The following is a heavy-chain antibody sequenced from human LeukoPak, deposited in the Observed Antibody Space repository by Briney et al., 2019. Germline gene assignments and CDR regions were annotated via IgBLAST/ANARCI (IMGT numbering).Heavy chain of an antibody. J-gene: IGHJ4*02. CDR3: TTDEVGVEGATYDN. CDR1: GFTFSSYW. CDR2: IKAKAHGGTI. Sequence: GGSLRLSCAASGFTFSSYWMSWVRQAPGKGLEWVGRIKAKAHGGTIEYAAPVKGRFTISRDDSKNTLYLQMNSLKTEDTAVYYCTTDEVGVEGATYDNWGQGTLVSVSS. D-gene: IGHD1-26*01. V-gene: IGHV3-15*01.